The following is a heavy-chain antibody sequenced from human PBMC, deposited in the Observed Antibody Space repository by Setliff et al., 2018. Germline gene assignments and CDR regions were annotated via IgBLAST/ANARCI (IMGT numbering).Heavy chain of an antibody. CDR3: ASCRYQVPYNY. Sequence: SETLSLTCTVSGASITNINYYWGWIRQPPGKGLEWIGTIYDSGKTYYNPSLKSRVTISVDTSKNQISLKLNSVTAADTGVYYCASCRYQVPYNYWGQGTPVTVSS. J-gene: IGHJ4*02. CDR1: GASITNINYY. D-gene: IGHD2-2*01. CDR2: IYDSGKT. V-gene: IGHV4-39*01.